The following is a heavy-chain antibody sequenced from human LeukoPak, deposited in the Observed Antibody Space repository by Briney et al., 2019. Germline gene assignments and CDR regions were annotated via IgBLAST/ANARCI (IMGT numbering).Heavy chain of an antibody. V-gene: IGHV3-11*04. CDR2: ISSSGSTI. CDR3: ARESTDTLALDY. Sequence: GGSLRLSCAASGFTFSDYYMSWIRQAPGKGLEWVSYISSSGSTIYYADSVKGRFTISRDNAKNSLYLQMNSLTAEDTAVYYCARESTDTLALDYWGQGTLVTVSS. CDR1: GFTFSDYY. D-gene: IGHD3-16*01. J-gene: IGHJ4*02.